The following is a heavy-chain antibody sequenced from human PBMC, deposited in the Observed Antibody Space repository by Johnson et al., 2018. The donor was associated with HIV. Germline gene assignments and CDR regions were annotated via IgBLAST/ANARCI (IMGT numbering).Heavy chain of an antibody. J-gene: IGHJ3*02. Sequence: QMLLVESGGGVVQPGGSLRLSCAASGFIFSTFGMHWVRQAPGKGLAWVAFFRYDGSNKYYADSVKGRFTISRDNSKNTMYLQMNSLRAEDTAVYDCAHLISWGIAVADAFDIWGQGTMVSVSS. V-gene: IGHV3-30*02. CDR2: FRYDGSNK. CDR3: AHLISWGIAVADAFDI. CDR1: GFIFSTFG. D-gene: IGHD6-19*01.